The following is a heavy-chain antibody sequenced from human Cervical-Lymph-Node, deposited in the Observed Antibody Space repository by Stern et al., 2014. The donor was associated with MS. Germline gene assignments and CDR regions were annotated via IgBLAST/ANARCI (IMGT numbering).Heavy chain of an antibody. D-gene: IGHD6-13*01. Sequence: VQLVESGADVKEPGASVKVSCKASGYTFTVHYFHWVRQAPGQGLEWMGWVNPNSGDTKSAQKFQGRVTMTRDTSIATVFLEINSLKSDDTAVYYCVGGGGNSWFDYWGQGTLVTVSS. V-gene: IGHV1-2*02. CDR1: GYTFTVHY. CDR2: VNPNSGDT. CDR3: VGGGGNSWFDY. J-gene: IGHJ4*02.